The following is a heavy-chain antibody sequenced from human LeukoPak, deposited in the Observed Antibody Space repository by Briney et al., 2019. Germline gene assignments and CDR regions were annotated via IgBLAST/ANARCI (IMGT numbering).Heavy chain of an antibody. J-gene: IGHJ4*02. D-gene: IGHD3-3*01. Sequence: GASVKVSCKASGYTFTSYYMHWVRQAPGQGLEWMGIINPSGGSTSYAQKFQGRVTMTRDTSTSTVYMEPSSLRSEDTAVYYCARGQGGFWSGYYTTTNFDYWGQGTLVTVSS. V-gene: IGHV1-46*01. CDR1: GYTFTSYY. CDR3: ARGQGGFWSGYYTTTNFDY. CDR2: INPSGGST.